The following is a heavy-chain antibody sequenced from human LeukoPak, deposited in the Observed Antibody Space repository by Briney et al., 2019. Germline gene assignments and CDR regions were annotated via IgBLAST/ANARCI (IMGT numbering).Heavy chain of an antibody. CDR3: ARDFAQYYYGSGYYYYYGMDV. CDR2: ISYDGSNK. D-gene: IGHD3-10*01. CDR1: GFTFSSYA. J-gene: IGHJ6*02. V-gene: IGHV3-30*01. Sequence: GGSLRLSCAASGFTFSSYAMHWVRQAPGKGLEWVAVISYDGSNKYYADSVKGRFTISRDNSKNTLYLQMNSLRAEDTAVYYCARDFAQYYYGSGYYYYYGMDVWGQGTTVTVSS.